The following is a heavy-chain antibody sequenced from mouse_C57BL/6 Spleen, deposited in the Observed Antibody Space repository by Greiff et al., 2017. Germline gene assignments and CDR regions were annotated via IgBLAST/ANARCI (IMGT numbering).Heavy chain of an antibody. V-gene: IGHV1-69*01. J-gene: IGHJ1*03. CDR3: ARSGGSWYCDV. CDR2: IDPSDSYT. CDR1: GYTFTSYW. D-gene: IGHD1-1*01. Sequence: VQLQQPGAELVMPGASVKLSCKASGYTFTSYWMHWVKQRPGQGLEWIGEIDPSDSYTNYNQKFKGKSTLTVDKSSSTAYMQLSSLTSEDSAVYYCARSGGSWYCDVWGTGTTVTVSS.